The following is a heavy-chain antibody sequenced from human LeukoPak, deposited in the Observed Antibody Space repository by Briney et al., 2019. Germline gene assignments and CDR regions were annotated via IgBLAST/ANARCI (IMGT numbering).Heavy chain of an antibody. D-gene: IGHD1-26*01. CDR3: ARMGAVTFGY. CDR2: INHSGST. Sequence: SETLSLTCAVSGGAFCGYYCSWIRQPPGKGLEWIGEINHSGSTNYNPSLKSRVTISVDTSKNQFSLKLSSVTAADTAVYSCARMGAVTFGYWGQGTLVTVSS. CDR1: GGAFCGYY. V-gene: IGHV4-34*01. J-gene: IGHJ4*02.